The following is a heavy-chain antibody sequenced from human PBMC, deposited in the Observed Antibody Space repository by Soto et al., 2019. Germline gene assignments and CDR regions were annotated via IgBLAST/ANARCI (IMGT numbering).Heavy chain of an antibody. CDR3: ARDGHFDS. J-gene: IGHJ4*02. CDR2: IIASNSNT. Sequence: GTSVKVSCKASGYTVSIYVITWVRQAPGQGLEWMGWIIASNSNTKYARNLQGRVTMTTDTSTSTAYMELRSLRSDDTAVYYCARDGHFDSWGQGTLVTVSS. V-gene: IGHV1-18*01. CDR1: GYTVSIYV.